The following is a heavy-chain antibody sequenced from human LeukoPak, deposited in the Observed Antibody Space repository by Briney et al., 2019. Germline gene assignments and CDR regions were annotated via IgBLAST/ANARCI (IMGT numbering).Heavy chain of an antibody. J-gene: IGHJ2*01. CDR3: TRSASVDIGGRPDFCYFDL. V-gene: IGHV3-73*01. D-gene: IGHD1-26*01. CDR1: GFSFNGYV. CDR2: IRSKANYYAT. Sequence: GGSLKLSCEGSGFSFNGYVLHWVRQASGKGLEWIGRIRSKANYYATAYVESVKGRFIVSRDDSKSSAYLQMNDLKTEDTAVYYCTRSASVDIGGRPDFCYFDLWGRGTLVTVSS.